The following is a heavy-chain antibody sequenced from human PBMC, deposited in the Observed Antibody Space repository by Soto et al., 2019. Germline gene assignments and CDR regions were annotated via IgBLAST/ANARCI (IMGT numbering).Heavy chain of an antibody. CDR2: IGGDGEST. V-gene: IGHV3-23*01. Sequence: GGSLRLSCAASGFTFSRYAMSWVRQIPGKGLECVSAIGGDGESTHYADSVKGRFTISRDNSKNTLYLQLNSLRVEDTAVYYCAKVGVFAPWGQGTLVTVSA. CDR1: GFTFSRYA. J-gene: IGHJ5*02. CDR3: AKVGVFAP. D-gene: IGHD3-10*01.